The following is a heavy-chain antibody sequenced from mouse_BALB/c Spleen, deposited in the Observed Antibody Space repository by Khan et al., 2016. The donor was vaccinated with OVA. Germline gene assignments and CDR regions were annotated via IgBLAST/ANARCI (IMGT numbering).Heavy chain of an antibody. CDR3: ARPPYFSDALDY. CDR1: GYTFTNYG. J-gene: IGHJ4*01. D-gene: IGHD2-10*01. CDR2: INTYTGEP. Sequence: QIQLVQSGPELKKPGETVKISCKASGYTFTNYGMNWVKQSPGKALKWMGWINTYTGEPTYADDFKGRFAFSLETSASTAYLQINNLKNEDTATYFCARPPYFSDALDYWGQGTLVTVSS. V-gene: IGHV9-3-1*01.